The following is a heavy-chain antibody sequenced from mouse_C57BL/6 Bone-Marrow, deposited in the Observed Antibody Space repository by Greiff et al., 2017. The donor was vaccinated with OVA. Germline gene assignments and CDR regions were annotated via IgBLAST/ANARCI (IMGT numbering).Heavy chain of an antibody. D-gene: IGHD1-1*01. CDR1: GFNIKDDY. Sequence: EVQLQQSGAELVRPGASVKLSCTASGFNIKDDYMHWVKQRPEQGLEWIGWIDPENGDTDYASKFQGKATMTADTSSNTAYLQLSSLTSEDTAVYDCTPFYCCGSGYFDGWGTGTTVTVSS. CDR2: IDPENGDT. V-gene: IGHV14-4*01. CDR3: TPFYCCGSGYFDG. J-gene: IGHJ1*03.